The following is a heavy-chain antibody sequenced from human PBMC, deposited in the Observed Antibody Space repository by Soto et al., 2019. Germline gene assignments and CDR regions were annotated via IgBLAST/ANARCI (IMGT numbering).Heavy chain of an antibody. CDR1: GYTFTSYG. V-gene: IGHV1-18*01. CDR2: ISAYNGST. D-gene: IGHD6-19*01. Sequence: ASVKVSCKASGYTFTSYGISWVRQAPGQGLEWMGWISAYNGSTNYAQKLQGRVTMTTDTSTSTAYMELRSLRSDDTAVYYCAVAGTAIYYYYGMDVWGQGTTVTVSS. J-gene: IGHJ6*02. CDR3: AVAGTAIYYYYGMDV.